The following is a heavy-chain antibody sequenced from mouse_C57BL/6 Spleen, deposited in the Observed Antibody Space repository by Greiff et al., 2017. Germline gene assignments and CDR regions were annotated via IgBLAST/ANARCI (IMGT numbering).Heavy chain of an antibody. D-gene: IGHD1-1*01. CDR2: IDPEDGDT. V-gene: IGHV14-1*01. CDR3: TTSSYYYGSSYFDY. CDR1: GFNIKDYY. Sequence: VQLQQSGAELVRPGASVKLSCTASGFNIKDYYMHWVKQRPEQGLEWIGRIDPEDGDTEYAPKFQGKATMTADTSSNTAYLQLSSLTSEDTAVYFCTTSSYYYGSSYFDYWGQGTTLTVSS. J-gene: IGHJ2*01.